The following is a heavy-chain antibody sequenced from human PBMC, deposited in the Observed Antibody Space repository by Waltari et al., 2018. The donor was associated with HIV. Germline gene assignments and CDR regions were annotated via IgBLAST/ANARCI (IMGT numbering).Heavy chain of an antibody. CDR2: IYYSGRT. Sequence: QVQLQESGPGLVKPSETLSLTCTVSGGSISSYYWSWIRQPPGKGLEGIGYIYYSGRTNCNPALKRRVTISVDPSKNQFSLKLSFVTAADTAVYYCARLRYSYGYDYFDYWGQGTLVTVSS. CDR3: ARLRYSYGYDYFDY. CDR1: GGSISSYY. J-gene: IGHJ4*02. V-gene: IGHV4-59*08. D-gene: IGHD5-18*01.